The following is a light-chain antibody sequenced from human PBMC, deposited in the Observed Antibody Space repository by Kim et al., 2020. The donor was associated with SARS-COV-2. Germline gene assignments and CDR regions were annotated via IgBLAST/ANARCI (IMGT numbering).Light chain of an antibody. CDR1: QGISSY. J-gene: IGKJ1*01. CDR2: AAS. CDR3: QQYYSYPLT. V-gene: IGKV1-8*01. Sequence: SASTGDRVTITCRASQGISSYLAWYQQKPGKAPKLLIYAASTLQSGVPSRFSGSGSGTDFTLTISCLQSEDFATYYCQQYYSYPLTFGQGTKVDI.